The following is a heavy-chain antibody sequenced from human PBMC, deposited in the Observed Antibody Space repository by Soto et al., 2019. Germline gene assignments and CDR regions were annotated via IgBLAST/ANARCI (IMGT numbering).Heavy chain of an antibody. CDR1: GGFVSTGSYY. CDR2: MSHSGGT. D-gene: IGHD1-1*01. V-gene: IGHV4-34*01. Sequence: SETLSLTCAVYGGFVSTGSYYWSWIRQPPGKGLEWIGEMSHSGGTHFNPSLKSRVTISVDTSKNQFSLKMSSVTAADTVLYFCARVERGTATSVVDASDIWGPGKMVTGSS. J-gene: IGHJ3*02. CDR3: ARVERGTATSVVDASDI.